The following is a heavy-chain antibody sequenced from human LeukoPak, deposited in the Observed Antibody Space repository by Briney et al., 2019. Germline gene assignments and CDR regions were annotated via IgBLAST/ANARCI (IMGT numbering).Heavy chain of an antibody. CDR3: AGTVTTRYYFDY. Sequence: SETLSLTCTVSGGSISSTSYYWGWIRQPPGKGLEWIGSIYYTGSTYYNPSLKSRVTLSVDTSKKQFSLKLSSVTAADTAVYYCAGTVTTRYYFDYWGQGTLVTVSS. J-gene: IGHJ4*02. CDR2: IYYTGST. D-gene: IGHD4-17*01. CDR1: GGSISSTSYY. V-gene: IGHV4-39*07.